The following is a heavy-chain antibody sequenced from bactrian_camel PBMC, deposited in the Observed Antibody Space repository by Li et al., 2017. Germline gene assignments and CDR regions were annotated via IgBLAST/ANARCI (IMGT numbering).Heavy chain of an antibody. Sequence: SGGGSVQAGGSLLLSCEASEYTYNHYCMGWFRQAPGKEHEGVAGIDTDGSTRYADSVKGRFTISKDNAKDTLYLQMNSLKPEDTAMYYCAADRRTNYYSRNINYWGQGTQVTVS. V-gene: IGHV3S10*01. J-gene: IGHJ4*01. CDR1: EYTYNHYC. D-gene: IGHD2*01. CDR3: AADRRTNYYSRNINY. CDR2: IDTDGST.